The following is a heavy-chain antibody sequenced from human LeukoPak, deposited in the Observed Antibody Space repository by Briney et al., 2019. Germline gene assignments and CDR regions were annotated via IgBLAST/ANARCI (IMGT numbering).Heavy chain of an antibody. J-gene: IGHJ4*02. CDR2: ISSSSSYI. Sequence: GGSLRLSCAASGFTFSSYSMNWVRQAPGKGLEWVSSISSSSSYIYYADSVKGRFTISRDNAKNSLYLQMNSLRAEDTAVYYCARHAVSSWGVVTPKAYFDYWGQGTLVTVSS. V-gene: IGHV3-21*01. CDR3: ARHAVSSWGVVTPKAYFDY. CDR1: GFTFSSYS. D-gene: IGHD6-13*01.